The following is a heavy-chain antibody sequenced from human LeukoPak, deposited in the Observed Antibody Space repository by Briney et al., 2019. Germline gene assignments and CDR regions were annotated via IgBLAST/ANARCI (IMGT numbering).Heavy chain of an antibody. CDR1: GFTFSNYG. CDR2: IGFDGSDH. CDR3: AKDIRRGYNYGYDQFAY. D-gene: IGHD5-18*01. J-gene: IGHJ4*02. V-gene: IGHV3-30*02. Sequence: GGSLRLSCTASGFTFSNYGMHWARQAPGKGLEWVAFIGFDGSDHSYADSVKGRFTISRDNSKNTLYLQMNSLRAEDTAVYYCAKDIRRGYNYGYDQFAYWGLGTLVTVSS.